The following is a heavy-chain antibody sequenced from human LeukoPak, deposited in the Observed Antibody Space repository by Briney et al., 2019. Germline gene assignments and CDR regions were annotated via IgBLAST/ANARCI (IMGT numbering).Heavy chain of an antibody. Sequence: GASVKVSCKASGYTCTSYGISWERLAPGQGFAWLGWISAYNGNTNYAQKLQGRVTMTTDTSTSTAYMELRSLRSDDTAVYYCARRWDFWSGENDAFDIWGQGTMVTVSS. V-gene: IGHV1-18*01. D-gene: IGHD3-3*01. J-gene: IGHJ3*02. CDR3: ARRWDFWSGENDAFDI. CDR1: GYTCTSYG. CDR2: ISAYNGNT.